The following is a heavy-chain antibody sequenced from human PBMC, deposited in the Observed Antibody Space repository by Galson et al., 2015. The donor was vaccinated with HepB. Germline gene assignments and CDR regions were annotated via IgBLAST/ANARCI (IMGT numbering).Heavy chain of an antibody. CDR3: ARHDGWANYDFSD. CDR1: GGSISSGSYY. CDR2: IYYSGST. J-gene: IGHJ4*02. V-gene: IGHV4-31*03. Sequence: TLSLTCTVSGGSISSGSYYWSWIRHHPGKGLEWIGYIYYSGSTYSNPSLKSRVTISVDTSKNQFSLKLSSVTAADTAVYYCARHDGWANYDFSDWGQGTLVTVSS. D-gene: IGHD3-3*01.